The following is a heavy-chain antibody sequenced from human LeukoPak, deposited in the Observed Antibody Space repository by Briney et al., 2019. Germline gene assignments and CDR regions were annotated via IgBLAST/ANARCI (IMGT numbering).Heavy chain of an antibody. V-gene: IGHV1-69*04. CDR2: IIPILGIA. CDR1: GGTFSSYA. J-gene: IGHJ6*02. D-gene: IGHD3-3*01. Sequence: GASVKVSCKASGGTFSSYAISWVRQAPGQGLEWMGRIIPILGIANYAQKFQGRVTITADKSTSTAYMELSSLRSEDTAVYYCARDSLLRVVIIDYGMDVWGQGTTVTVSS. CDR3: ARDSLLRVVIIDYGMDV.